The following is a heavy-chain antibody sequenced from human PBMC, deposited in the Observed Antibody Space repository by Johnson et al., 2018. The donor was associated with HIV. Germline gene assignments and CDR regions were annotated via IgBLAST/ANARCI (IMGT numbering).Heavy chain of an antibody. Sequence: VQLVESGGGVVQPGGSLRLSCAASGFTFSSYAMHWVRQAPGKGLEYVSAISSNGGSTYYANSVKGRFTIYRDNSKNKLYLQMGSLRAEDMAVYYCARDPTIAWDLKGDAFDIWGQGTMVTVSS. CDR3: ARDPTIAWDLKGDAFDI. CDR1: GFTFSSYA. J-gene: IGHJ3*02. D-gene: IGHD1-26*01. CDR2: ISSNGGST. V-gene: IGHV3-64*01.